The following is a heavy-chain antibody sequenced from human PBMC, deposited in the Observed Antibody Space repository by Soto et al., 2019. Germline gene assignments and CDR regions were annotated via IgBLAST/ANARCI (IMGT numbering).Heavy chain of an antibody. CDR2: IYYSGST. D-gene: IGHD3-22*01. Sequence: PSETLSLTCTVSGGSISSGGYYWSWIRQHPGKGLEWIGYIYYSGSTYYNPSLKSRVTISVDTSKNQFSLKLSSVTAADTAVYYCARVNYYDSSGYPGYFDYWGQGTLVTV. CDR3: ARVNYYDSSGYPGYFDY. V-gene: IGHV4-31*03. CDR1: GGSISSGGYY. J-gene: IGHJ4*02.